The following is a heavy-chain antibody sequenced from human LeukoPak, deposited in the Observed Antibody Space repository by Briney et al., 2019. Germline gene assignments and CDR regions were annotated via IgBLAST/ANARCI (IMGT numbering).Heavy chain of an antibody. Sequence: KPSETLSLTCAVYGGSFRGYYWSWIRQPPGKGLEWIGEINHSGSTNYNPSLKSRVTISVDTSKNQFSLKLSSVTAADTAVYYCARKSIIAAAGTNYYYGMDVWGQGTTVTVSS. D-gene: IGHD6-13*01. CDR1: GGSFRGYY. J-gene: IGHJ6*02. V-gene: IGHV4-34*01. CDR3: ARKSIIAAAGTNYYYGMDV. CDR2: INHSGST.